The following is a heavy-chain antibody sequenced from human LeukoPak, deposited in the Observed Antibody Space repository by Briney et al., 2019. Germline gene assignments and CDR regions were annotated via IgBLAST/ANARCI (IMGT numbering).Heavy chain of an antibody. Sequence: GASAKVSCKASGYTFTSYDINWVRRATGQGLEWMGWMNPNSGNTGYAQKFKGRVTMTRNTSISTAYMELSSLRSEDTAVYYCARGHIGGYCSSTSCFRWRFMDVWGKGTTVTVSS. CDR2: MNPNSGNT. J-gene: IGHJ6*04. CDR3: ARGHIGGYCSSTSCFRWRFMDV. D-gene: IGHD2-2*03. V-gene: IGHV1-8*01. CDR1: GYTFTSYD.